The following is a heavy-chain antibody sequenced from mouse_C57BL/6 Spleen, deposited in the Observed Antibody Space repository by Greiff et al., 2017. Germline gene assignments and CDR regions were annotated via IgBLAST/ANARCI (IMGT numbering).Heavy chain of an antibody. CDR1: GFTFSDAW. D-gene: IGHD2-1*01. Sequence: EVKLVESGGGLVQPGGSMKLSCAASGFTFSDAWMDWVRQSPEKGLEWVAEIRNKANNHATYYAESVKGRFTISRDGSKSSVYLQMNSLRAEDTGIYYCTRRGNEDFDYWGQGTTLTVSS. CDR3: TRRGNEDFDY. CDR2: IRNKANNHAT. J-gene: IGHJ2*01. V-gene: IGHV6-6*01.